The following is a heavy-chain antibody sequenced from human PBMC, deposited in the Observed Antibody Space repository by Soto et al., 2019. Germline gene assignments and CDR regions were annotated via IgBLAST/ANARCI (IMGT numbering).Heavy chain of an antibody. J-gene: IGHJ4*02. Sequence: SETLSLTCTVSGGSISSGGYYWSWIRQHPGKGLQWIGQINHSGSANYNPSLKSRVTISVHTSSSQFSLELSSVTAADTAVYYCARGLISGSHYSGGWYYFDSWGQGTQVTVSS. CDR2: INHSGSA. D-gene: IGHD1-26*01. V-gene: IGHV4-39*07. CDR1: GGSISSGGYY. CDR3: ARGLISGSHYSGGWYYFDS.